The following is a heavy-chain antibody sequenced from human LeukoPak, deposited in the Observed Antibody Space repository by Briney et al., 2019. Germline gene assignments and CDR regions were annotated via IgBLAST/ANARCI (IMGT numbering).Heavy chain of an antibody. CDR1: GYTFTSYY. Sequence: PRASVKVSCKASGYTFTSYYMHWVRQAPGQGLEWMGIINPSGGSTSYAQKSQGRVTMTRDMSTSTVYMELSSLRSEDTAVYYCARYRLVWLPAPVFVNWGQGTLVTVSS. J-gene: IGHJ4*02. CDR2: INPSGGST. D-gene: IGHD6-19*01. CDR3: ARYRLVWLPAPVFVN. V-gene: IGHV1-46*01.